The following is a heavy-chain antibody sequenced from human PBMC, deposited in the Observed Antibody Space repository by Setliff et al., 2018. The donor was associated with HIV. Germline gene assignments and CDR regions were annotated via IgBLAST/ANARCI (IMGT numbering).Heavy chain of an antibody. D-gene: IGHD3-3*01. J-gene: IGHJ3*02. CDR3: AREAICGVVPDDGNDAFDI. Sequence: SETLSLTCSVSGGSLSSSSYSWGWIRQPPGKGLEYIGSIYNSGSTYYNPSLMSRVTISVDTSKSQFSLKLSSVTAADTAVYYCAREAICGVVPDDGNDAFDIWGQGTMVTVSS. V-gene: IGHV4-39*07. CDR2: IYNSGST. CDR1: GGSLSSSSYS.